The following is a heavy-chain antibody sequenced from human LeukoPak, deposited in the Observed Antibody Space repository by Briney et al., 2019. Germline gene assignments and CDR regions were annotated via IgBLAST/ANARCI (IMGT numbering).Heavy chain of an antibody. CDR3: TKRPVWSARLAVDS. V-gene: IGHV3-23*01. J-gene: IGHJ3*02. CDR2: ISGSAAST. D-gene: IGHD3-3*01. CDR1: GFTFSSYA. Sequence: GGSLRLSCAASGFTFSSYAMSWVRQAPGKGLEWVSGISGSAASTYYADSVKCRFTISRDNSRNTLYLQMNSLRAEDTAVYYCTKRPVWSARLAVDSWGQGRVVTVSS.